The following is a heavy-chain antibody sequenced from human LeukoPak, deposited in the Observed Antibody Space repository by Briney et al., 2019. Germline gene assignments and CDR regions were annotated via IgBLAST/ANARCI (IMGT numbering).Heavy chain of an antibody. V-gene: IGHV5-51*01. Sequence: GESLKISCKGSGYNFASYWIGWVRQMPGKGLEWMGIIYPGDSDTRYSPSFQGQVTMSADKSISTAYLQWSSLKASDTAIYYCASITFGGYGRSWSPFDYWGQGTLVTVSS. CDR3: ASITFGGYGRSWSPFDY. CDR2: IYPGDSDT. CDR1: GYNFASYW. J-gene: IGHJ4*02. D-gene: IGHD6-13*01.